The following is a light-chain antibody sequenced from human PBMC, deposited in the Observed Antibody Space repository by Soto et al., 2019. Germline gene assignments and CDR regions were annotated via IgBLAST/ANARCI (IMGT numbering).Light chain of an antibody. J-gene: IGLJ1*01. Sequence: QSVLTQPASVSGSPGQSITVSCTGTSSDGGGYNYVSWYQQHPGKAPKLLIYDVSNRPSGVSNRFSGSKSGNTASLTISGLQAEDEADYYCNSFTSSTTLDVFGTGTKLTVL. V-gene: IGLV2-14*01. CDR3: NSFTSSTTLDV. CDR2: DVS. CDR1: SSDGGGYNY.